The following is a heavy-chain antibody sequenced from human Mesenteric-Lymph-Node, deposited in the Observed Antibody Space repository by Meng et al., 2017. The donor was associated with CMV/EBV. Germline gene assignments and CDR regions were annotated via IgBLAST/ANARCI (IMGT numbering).Heavy chain of an antibody. V-gene: IGHV3-11*01. CDR3: ASARGITGTSDY. Sequence: GESLKISCAASGFTFSDYYMSWIRQAPGKGLEWVSYISSSGSTIYYADSVKGRFTISRDNAKNSLYLQMNSLRAEDTAVYYCASARGITGTSDYWGQGTLVTVSS. D-gene: IGHD1-7*01. CDR2: ISSSGSTI. J-gene: IGHJ4*02. CDR1: GFTFSDYY.